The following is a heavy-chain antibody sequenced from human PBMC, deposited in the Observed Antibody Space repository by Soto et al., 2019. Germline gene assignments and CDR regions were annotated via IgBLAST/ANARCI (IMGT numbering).Heavy chain of an antibody. CDR1: GYTFTSYG. V-gene: IGHV1-18*01. CDR2: ISTDKSKT. CDR3: ATRSPAFDY. Sequence: ASVKVSCKTSGYTFTSYGISWVRQAPGQGLEWMGWISTDKSKTNYAQKYQSRVTMTTDTSTTTAYMELRSLRSDDTAVYYCATRSPAFDYWGQGTLVTVSS. J-gene: IGHJ4*02.